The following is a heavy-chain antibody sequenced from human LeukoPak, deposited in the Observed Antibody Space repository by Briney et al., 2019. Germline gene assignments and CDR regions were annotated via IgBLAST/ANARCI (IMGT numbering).Heavy chain of an antibody. CDR3: AVQSSSGYYYDY. CDR1: GGTFTSYA. V-gene: IGHV1-69*04. Sequence: ASVKVSCKASGGTFTSYAISWVRQAPGQGLEWMGRIIPILGIANYAQKFQGRVTITADKSTSTAYLELSSLRSEDTAVYYCAVQSSSGYYYDYWGQGTLVTVSS. CDR2: IIPILGIA. J-gene: IGHJ4*02. D-gene: IGHD3-22*01.